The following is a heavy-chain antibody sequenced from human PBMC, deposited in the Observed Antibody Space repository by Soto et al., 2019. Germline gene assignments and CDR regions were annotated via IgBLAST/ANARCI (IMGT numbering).Heavy chain of an antibody. CDR2: ISSSSSYI. CDR3: ASDIVVVVAPRRDAFDI. V-gene: IGHV3-21*01. CDR1: GFTFSSYG. D-gene: IGHD2-15*01. J-gene: IGHJ3*02. Sequence: GGSLRLSCAASGFTFSSYGMNWVRQAPGKGLEWVSSISSSSSYIYYADSVKGRFTISRDNAKNSLYLQMNSLRAEDTAVYYCASDIVVVVAPRRDAFDIWGQGTMVTVSS.